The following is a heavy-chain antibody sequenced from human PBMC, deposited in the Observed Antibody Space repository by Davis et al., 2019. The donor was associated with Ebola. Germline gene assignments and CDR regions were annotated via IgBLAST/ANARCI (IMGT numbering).Heavy chain of an antibody. CDR1: GFTFSTDW. CDR3: TRGKVTAAIPDY. Sequence: GESLKISCAASGFTFSTDWMHWVRQAPGKGLVWVSRINGDGSSTAYADSVKGRFTISRDNAKNTLYLQMNSLRAEDTAFYYCTRGKVTAAIPDYWGQGTLVTVSS. V-gene: IGHV3-74*01. J-gene: IGHJ4*02. D-gene: IGHD2-2*02. CDR2: INGDGSST.